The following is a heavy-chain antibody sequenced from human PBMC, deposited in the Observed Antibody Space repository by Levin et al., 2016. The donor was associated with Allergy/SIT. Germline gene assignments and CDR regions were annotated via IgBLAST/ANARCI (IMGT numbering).Heavy chain of an antibody. CDR2: IYHSGST. CDR3: ARDRGQWLPRDAFDI. J-gene: IGHJ3*02. V-gene: IGHV4-4*02. D-gene: IGHD6-19*01. Sequence: VRQAPGKGLEWIGEIYHSGSTNYNPSLKSRVTISVDKSKNQFSLKLSSVTAADTAVYYCARDRGQWLPRDAFDIWGQGTMVTVSS.